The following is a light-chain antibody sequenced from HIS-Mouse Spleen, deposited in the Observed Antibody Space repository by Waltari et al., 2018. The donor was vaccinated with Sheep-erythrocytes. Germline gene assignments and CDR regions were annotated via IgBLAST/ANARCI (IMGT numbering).Light chain of an antibody. V-gene: IGLV3-10*01. Sequence: SYELTQPPSVSVSPGQTARITCSGDALPKKFAYWYQQKSGQAPVLVIYEDSNRPSGLPEGFSGSSSVTMATLTISGAQVEDEADYYCYSTDSSGNHRVFGGGTKLTVL. CDR1: ALPKKF. CDR3: YSTDSSGNHRV. CDR2: EDS. J-gene: IGLJ2*01.